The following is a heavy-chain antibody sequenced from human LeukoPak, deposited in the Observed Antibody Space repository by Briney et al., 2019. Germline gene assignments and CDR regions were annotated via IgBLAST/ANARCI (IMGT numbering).Heavy chain of an antibody. V-gene: IGHV4-34*01. D-gene: IGHD5-24*01. J-gene: IGHJ4*02. CDR1: GASFSGYY. CDR2: INHSGSI. Sequence: SETLSLTCAVYGASFSGYYWSWIRQPPGKGLEWIGEINHSGSINYNPSLKSRVTISVDTSKNQFSLKLNSVTAADTAVYYCARVPGRWLQLNYFDYWGQGTLVTVSS. CDR3: ARVPGRWLQLNYFDY.